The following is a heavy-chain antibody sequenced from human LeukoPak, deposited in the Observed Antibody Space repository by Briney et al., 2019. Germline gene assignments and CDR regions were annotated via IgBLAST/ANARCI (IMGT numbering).Heavy chain of an antibody. CDR3: ARDPAYYVPDY. Sequence: GRSLRLSCAASGFTFSTYSMNWVRQAPGKGLEWVSYISSSSTTIYYADSVKGRFTISRDNAKNSLYLQMNSLRAEDTAVYYCARDPAYYVPDYWGQGTLVTVSS. CDR2: ISSSSTTI. CDR1: GFTFSTYS. D-gene: IGHD3-10*02. J-gene: IGHJ4*02. V-gene: IGHV3-48*01.